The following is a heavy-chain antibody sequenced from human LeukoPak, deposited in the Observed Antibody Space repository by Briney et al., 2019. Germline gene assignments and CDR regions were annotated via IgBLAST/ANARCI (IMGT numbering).Heavy chain of an antibody. J-gene: IGHJ4*02. CDR1: GFGLSVLS. V-gene: IGHV1-24*01. D-gene: IGHD3-10*01. Sequence: ASVKVSCKISGFGLSVLSIHWMRQAPGKGLEWVGGIRPETGEPIYAQKFQGRVTVTEDTVTDTGYMELRSLTSDDTAVYFCTTDSGRSYFYFNFWGQGSLVTVSS. CDR2: IRPETGEP. CDR3: TTDSGRSYFYFNF.